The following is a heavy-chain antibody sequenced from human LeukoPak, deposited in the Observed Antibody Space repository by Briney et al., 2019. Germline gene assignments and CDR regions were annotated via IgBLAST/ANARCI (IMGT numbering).Heavy chain of an antibody. D-gene: IGHD4-17*01. CDR3: ATRPSGDYPYFDY. CDR1: AFTANMKY. Sequence: GGSLRLSCVASAFTANMKYMTWVRQAPEKLLEWVSAIYSGGRTTYADSVRGRFTISRDNSSNTLYLQMNSLRAEATAVYYCATRPSGDYPYFDYWGQGPLVTVSS. J-gene: IGHJ4*02. CDR2: IYSGGRT. V-gene: IGHV3-66*01.